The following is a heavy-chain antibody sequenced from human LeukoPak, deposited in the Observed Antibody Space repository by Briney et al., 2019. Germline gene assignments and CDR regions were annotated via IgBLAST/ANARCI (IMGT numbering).Heavy chain of an antibody. D-gene: IGHD4-11*01. Sequence: GGSLRLSCAASGFIVRNYYLSWVRQAPGRGLEWVSVISGNSGATYYADSVKGRFTISRDNAKNTVYLQMNNLRGEDTALYYCSKAGDTNYYRHGDYWGQGTLVTVSS. V-gene: IGHV3-23*01. CDR1: GFIVRNYY. J-gene: IGHJ4*02. CDR2: ISGNSGAT. CDR3: SKAGDTNYYRHGDY.